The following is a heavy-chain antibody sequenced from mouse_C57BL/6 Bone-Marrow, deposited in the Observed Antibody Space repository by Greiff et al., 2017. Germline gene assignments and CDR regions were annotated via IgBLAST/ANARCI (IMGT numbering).Heavy chain of an antibody. V-gene: IGHV1-74*01. CDR3: TLGRGYSNYPFAY. Sequence: QVQLQQPGAELVKPGASVKVSCKASGYTFTSYWMHWVKQRPGQGLEWIGRIHPSDSDTNYNQKFKGKATLTVDKSSSTAYMQLSSLTSEDSAVYYCTLGRGYSNYPFAYWGQGTLVTVSA. J-gene: IGHJ3*01. CDR1: GYTFTSYW. D-gene: IGHD2-5*01. CDR2: IHPSDSDT.